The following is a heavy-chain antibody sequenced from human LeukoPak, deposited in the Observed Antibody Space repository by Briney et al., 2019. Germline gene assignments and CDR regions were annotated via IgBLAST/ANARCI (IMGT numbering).Heavy chain of an antibody. Sequence: GGALRLSCAASGFTFDDYGMSWVRQARGKGLAGVSGINWKGGSTGYADSVKGRFTISRDNAKNSLYLQMNSLRAEDTALYYCARDLDPYISSWSSYYYYYYMDVWGKGTTVTVSS. D-gene: IGHD6-13*01. CDR1: GFTFDDYG. CDR2: INWKGGST. V-gene: IGHV3-20*04. J-gene: IGHJ6*03. CDR3: ARDLDPYISSWSSYYYYYYMDV.